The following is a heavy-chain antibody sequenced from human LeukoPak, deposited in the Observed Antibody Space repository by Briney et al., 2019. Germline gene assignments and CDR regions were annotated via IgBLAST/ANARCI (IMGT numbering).Heavy chain of an antibody. D-gene: IGHD3-3*01. V-gene: IGHV1-18*01. Sequence: GASVKVSCKASGYTFFNYGISWGRQAPGQGLEWIGWISAYDGNTNYAQKLQDRVTVTRDISTSTAYMELRSLRSDDTAVYYCGRDGVVTSYYFDYWGQGTLVTVSS. J-gene: IGHJ4*02. CDR3: GRDGVVTSYYFDY. CDR2: ISAYDGNT. CDR1: GYTFFNYG.